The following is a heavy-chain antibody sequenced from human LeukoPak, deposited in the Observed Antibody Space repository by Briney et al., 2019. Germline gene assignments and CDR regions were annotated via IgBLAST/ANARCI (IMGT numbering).Heavy chain of an antibody. Sequence: PGGSLRLSCAASGFTFSSYEMNWVRQAPGKGLEWVSYISSGGTTIYYADSVKGRFTISRDNAKNSLYLQMNSLRAEDTAVYYCARGDYYDSSGYYYVYWGQGTLVTVSS. V-gene: IGHV3-48*03. D-gene: IGHD3-22*01. CDR3: ARGDYYDSSGYYYVY. CDR1: GFTFSSYE. J-gene: IGHJ4*02. CDR2: ISSGGTTI.